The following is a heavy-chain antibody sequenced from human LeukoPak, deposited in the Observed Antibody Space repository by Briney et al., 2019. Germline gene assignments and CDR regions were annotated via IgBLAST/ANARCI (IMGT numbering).Heavy chain of an antibody. V-gene: IGHV4-59*12. CDR1: GGSISSYY. Sequence: SETLSLTCTVSGGSISSYYWSWIRQPPGKGLEWIGYIYYSGSTNYNPSLKSRVTISVDTSKNQFSLKLSSVTAADTAVYYCARLHYDILTGYYNEYWGQGTLVTVSS. CDR3: ARLHYDILTGYYNEY. D-gene: IGHD3-9*01. J-gene: IGHJ4*02. CDR2: IYYSGST.